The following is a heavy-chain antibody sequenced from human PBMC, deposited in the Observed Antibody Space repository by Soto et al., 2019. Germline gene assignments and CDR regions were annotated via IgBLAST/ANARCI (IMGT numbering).Heavy chain of an antibody. D-gene: IGHD6-13*01. J-gene: IGHJ4*02. CDR2: IYSTGRT. CDR3: AREWMLAAGTSWFDY. Sequence: QVQLQESGPGLVKPSQTLSLTCTVSGGSISSNEYYWSWIRQHPGKGLEWIGYIYSTGRTYYHPSLKSRVAMSIDTSKSQFSLNLTSVTAADTAVYYCAREWMLAAGTSWFDYWGQGTLVTVSS. CDR1: GGSISSNEYY. V-gene: IGHV4-31*03.